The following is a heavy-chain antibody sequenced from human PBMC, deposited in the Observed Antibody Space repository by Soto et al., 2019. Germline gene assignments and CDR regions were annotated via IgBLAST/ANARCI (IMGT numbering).Heavy chain of an antibody. V-gene: IGHV1-18*04. J-gene: IGHJ4*02. Sequence: GASVKVSCKTSGYTFSNYDFSWVRQAPGQGLEWMGWVSNKNGITNYAEKFRDRVTMTTDISTNTIYMELRSLRSDDTAVYFCAKETLHTGWYGLENWGQGTHITVSS. CDR3: AKETLHTGWYGLEN. D-gene: IGHD6-19*01. CDR1: GYTFSNYD. CDR2: VSNKNGIT.